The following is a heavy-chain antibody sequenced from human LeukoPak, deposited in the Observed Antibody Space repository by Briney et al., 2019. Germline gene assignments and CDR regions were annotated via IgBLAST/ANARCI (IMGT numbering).Heavy chain of an antibody. CDR3: ARPNDYGGNDYYGMDV. Sequence: PGRSLRLSCAASGFTFSSYAMHWVRQAPGKGLEWVAFISYDGSNKYYTDSVKGRFTISRDNSKNTLYLQMNSLRGEDTAVYYCARPNDYGGNDYYGMDVWGQGTTVTVSS. J-gene: IGHJ6*02. D-gene: IGHD4-23*01. CDR1: GFTFSSYA. V-gene: IGHV3-30-3*01. CDR2: ISYDGSNK.